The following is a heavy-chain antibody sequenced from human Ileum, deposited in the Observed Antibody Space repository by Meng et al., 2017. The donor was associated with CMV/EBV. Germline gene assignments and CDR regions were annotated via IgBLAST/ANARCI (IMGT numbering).Heavy chain of an antibody. D-gene: IGHD2-2*01. CDR1: GFTFKIHF. CDR3: SKNLKGGYCTSTSCFLLAMDV. J-gene: IGHJ6*02. V-gene: IGHV3-23*01. CDR2: ISGSGGDT. Sequence: GESLKISCAASGFTFKIHFINWVRQAPGKGPEWVSSISGSGGDTYYADSVKGRFTVSRDNTKNMVYLQMNSLRGDDTAVYYCSKNLKGGYCTSTSCFLLAMDVWGQG.